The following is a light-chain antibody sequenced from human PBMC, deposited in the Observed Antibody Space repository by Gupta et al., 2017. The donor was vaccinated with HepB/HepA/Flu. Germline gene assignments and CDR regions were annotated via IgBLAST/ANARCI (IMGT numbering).Light chain of an antibody. Sequence: DIQMTQSPSSLSASVGDRVTITCQASQDISNYLNWYQQKPGKAPKLLIYDASNLETGVPSRFSGSGCGTDFTFTISSRQQEDIAAYYCQQYDNLLPITFGQGTQVEIK. J-gene: IGKJ5*01. CDR1: QDISNY. V-gene: IGKV1-33*01. CDR2: DAS. CDR3: QQYDNLLPIT.